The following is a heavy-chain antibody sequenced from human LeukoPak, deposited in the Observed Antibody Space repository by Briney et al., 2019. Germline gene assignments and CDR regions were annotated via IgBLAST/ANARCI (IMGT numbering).Heavy chain of an antibody. Sequence: GGSLRLSCAASGFTFSSYAMSWVRQAPGKGLEWVSAISGSGGSTYYADSVKGRFTISRDNSKNTLYLQMNSLRAEDTAVYYCAKFFGRGYYGSGSYYAVYYYYMDVWGKGTTVTVSS. CDR1: GFTFSSYA. CDR3: AKFFGRGYYGSGSYYAVYYYYMDV. D-gene: IGHD3-10*01. CDR2: ISGSGGST. J-gene: IGHJ6*03. V-gene: IGHV3-23*01.